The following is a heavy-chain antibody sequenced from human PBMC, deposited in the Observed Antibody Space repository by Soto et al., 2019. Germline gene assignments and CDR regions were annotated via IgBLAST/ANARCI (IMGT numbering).Heavy chain of an antibody. J-gene: IGHJ6*02. CDR3: ARGKGYCSSTSCYHYYYYGMDV. Sequence: SETLSLTCAVYGGSFSGYYWSWIRQPPGKGLEWIGEINHSGSTNYNPSLKSRVTISVDTSKNQFSLKLSSVTAADTAVYYCARGKGYCSSTSCYHYYYYGMDVWGQGTTVTVSS. CDR2: INHSGST. D-gene: IGHD2-2*01. V-gene: IGHV4-34*01. CDR1: GGSFSGYY.